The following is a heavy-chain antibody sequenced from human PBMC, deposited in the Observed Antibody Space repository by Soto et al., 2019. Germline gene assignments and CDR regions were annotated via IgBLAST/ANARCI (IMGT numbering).Heavy chain of an antibody. V-gene: IGHV4-34*01. Sequence: SQTLSLTCAVYDGCFSGYYSSWIRQPPGKGLEWIGEINHSGSTNYNPSLKSRVTISVDTSKNQFSLKLSSVTAADTAVYYCARGPRSGGRAFDIWGQGTMVTVSS. CDR2: INHSGST. CDR1: DGCFSGYY. J-gene: IGHJ3*02. D-gene: IGHD3-10*01. CDR3: ARGPRSGGRAFDI.